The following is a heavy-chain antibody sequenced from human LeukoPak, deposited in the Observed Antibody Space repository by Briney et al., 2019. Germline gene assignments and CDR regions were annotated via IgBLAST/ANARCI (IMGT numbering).Heavy chain of an antibody. CDR2: ISAYNGNT. V-gene: IGHV1-18*01. CDR3: ARDSEDIVVVPAAIGLDY. Sequence: ASVKVSCKASGYTFTSYGISWVRRAPGQGLEWMGWISAYNGNTNYAQKLQGRVTMTTDTSTSTAYMELRSLRSDDTAVYYCARDSEDIVVVPAAIGLDYWGQGTLVTVSS. J-gene: IGHJ4*02. D-gene: IGHD2-2*01. CDR1: GYTFTSYG.